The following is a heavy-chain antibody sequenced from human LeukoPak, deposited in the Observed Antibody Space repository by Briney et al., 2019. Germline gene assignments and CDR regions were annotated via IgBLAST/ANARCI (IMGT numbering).Heavy chain of an antibody. V-gene: IGHV4-59*01. J-gene: IGHJ4*01. CDR1: GDSISSYY. Sequence: SETLSLTCSVSGDSISSYYWTWIRRPPEKGLEWIGHIYYGGSTNYNPSLKSRVTISVDASKKQFFLKLTSVTAADTAVYYCARGISGSYWDFWGHGTLVTVSS. D-gene: IGHD1-26*01. CDR3: ARGISGSYWDF. CDR2: IYYGGST.